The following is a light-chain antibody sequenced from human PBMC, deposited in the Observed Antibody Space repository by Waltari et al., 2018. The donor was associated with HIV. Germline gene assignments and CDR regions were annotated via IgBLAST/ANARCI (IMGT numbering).Light chain of an antibody. J-gene: IGLJ2*01. CDR3: SSYAGRNNFVV. Sequence: QSALTQPPSASGSPGQSVTISCTGTSSDVGGYNYVSWYQQHPGIAPKLMIYEVTKRPSGVPDRFSGSKSGNTASLTVSGLQAEDEADYYCSSYAGRNNFVVFGGGTKLTVL. CDR2: EVT. V-gene: IGLV2-8*01. CDR1: SSDVGGYNY.